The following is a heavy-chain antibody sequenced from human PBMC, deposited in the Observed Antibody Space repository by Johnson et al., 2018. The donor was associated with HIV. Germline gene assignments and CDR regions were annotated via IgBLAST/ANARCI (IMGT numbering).Heavy chain of an antibody. Sequence: QVQLVESGGGVVQPGRSLRLSCAASGFTFSNYAMHWVRQAPGKGLEWVAILSYDGTIKYYVDSVRGRFTISRDNSKNTLYMQMNSLKTEDTAVYYCTTDYHVVFGAFDIWGQGTMVTVSS. J-gene: IGHJ3*02. V-gene: IGHV3-30-3*01. CDR1: GFTFSNYA. CDR3: TTDYHVVFGAFDI. CDR2: LSYDGTIK. D-gene: IGHD1-14*01.